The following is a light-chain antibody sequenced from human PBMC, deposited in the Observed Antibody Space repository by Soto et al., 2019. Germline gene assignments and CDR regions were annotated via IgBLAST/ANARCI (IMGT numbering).Light chain of an antibody. Sequence: DIVMTHSPPSLSVTPGEPASISCRSSQSLLHSDGYTYVDWYVQRPGQSPQLLIYLGSNRASGVPDRLSGSGSGTDFTLKISKVESEDVGIYYCMQVLHTPFSFGPGTKVDIK. CDR1: QSLLHSDGYTY. J-gene: IGKJ3*01. CDR2: LGS. CDR3: MQVLHTPFS. V-gene: IGKV2-28*01.